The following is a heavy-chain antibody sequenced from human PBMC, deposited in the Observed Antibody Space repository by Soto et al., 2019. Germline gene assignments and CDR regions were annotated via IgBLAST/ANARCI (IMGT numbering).Heavy chain of an antibody. CDR1: GFTFSSYS. D-gene: IGHD2-21*01. V-gene: IGHV3-30-3*01. CDR3: ARGRTVRDHDDFDL. CDR2: MSYDGNSK. J-gene: IGHJ4*02. Sequence: QVHLVESGGGVVQPGRSLRLSCAASGFTFSSYSMHWVRQAPGKGLEWVAAMSYDGNSKYFADSVKGRFTISRDNSKNTLSLQMNSLGAEDSAVYYCARGRTVRDHDDFDLWGQGTLVTVSS.